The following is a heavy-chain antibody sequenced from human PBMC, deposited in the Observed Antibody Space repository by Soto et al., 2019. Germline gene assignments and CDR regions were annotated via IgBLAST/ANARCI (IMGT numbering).Heavy chain of an antibody. CDR2: ISAYNGNT. CDR3: ARTYSSSYGMDV. J-gene: IGHJ6*02. V-gene: IGHV1-18*04. D-gene: IGHD6-13*01. CDR1: GDTFTSYD. Sequence: GASVKVSCKASGDTFTSYDLHWVRQAPGQGLEWMGWISAYNGNTNYAQKLQGRVTMTTDTSTSTAYMELRSLRSDDTAVYYCARTYSSSYGMDVWGQGTTVTVSS.